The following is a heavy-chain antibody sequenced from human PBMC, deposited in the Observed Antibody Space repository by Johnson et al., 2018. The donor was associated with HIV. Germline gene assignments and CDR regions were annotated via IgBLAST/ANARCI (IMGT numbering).Heavy chain of an antibody. V-gene: IGHV3-64*04. CDR3: ARVHPAVAGNDAFDI. D-gene: IGHD6-19*01. Sequence: QVQLVESGGGLVQPGGSLRLSCAASGFTFSSYAMHWVRQAPGKGLEWVSRMNGDGSSTTYADSVKGRFTISRDNSKNTLYLQMNSLRAEDTAVYYCARVHPAVAGNDAFDIWGQGTMVTVS. CDR2: MNGDGSST. J-gene: IGHJ3*02. CDR1: GFTFSSYA.